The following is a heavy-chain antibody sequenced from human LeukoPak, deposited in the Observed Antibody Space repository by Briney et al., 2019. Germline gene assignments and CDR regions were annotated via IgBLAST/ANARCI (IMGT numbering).Heavy chain of an antibody. CDR1: GFTFSSYS. J-gene: IGHJ4*02. Sequence: GGSLRLSCAASGFTFSSYSMNWVRQAPGKGLEWVASISSSSSYIYYADSVKGRFTISIENAKNSLYLQMNSLRAEDTAVYYCASGPDYGDYSNDYWGQGTLVTVSS. CDR2: ISSSSSYI. CDR3: ASGPDYGDYSNDY. V-gene: IGHV3-21*01. D-gene: IGHD4-17*01.